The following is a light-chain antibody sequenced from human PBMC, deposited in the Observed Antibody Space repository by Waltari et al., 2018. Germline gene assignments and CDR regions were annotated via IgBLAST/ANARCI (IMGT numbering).Light chain of an antibody. J-gene: IGLJ3*02. CDR3: SMYMGSGVWV. V-gene: IGLV8-61*01. CDR1: SGSVSSTSY. CDR2: KGI. Sequence: QTVVTQEPSLSVSPGGTVTLTCAFSSGSVSSTSYSTWYQQTPGQPPRTLVYKGISRSSGVPDRFSGSILGNTAALTITGAQADDESDYYCSMYMGSGVWVFGGGTKLTVL.